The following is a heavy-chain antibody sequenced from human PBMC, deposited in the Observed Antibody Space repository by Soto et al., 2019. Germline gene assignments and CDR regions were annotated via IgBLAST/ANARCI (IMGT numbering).Heavy chain of an antibody. CDR3: ARDSYDILTGYWSIDY. CDR1: GGSFSSYY. Sequence: SETLSLTCTVSGGSFSSYYWTWIRQPPGKGLEWIGYIYYSGTTNHNPSLSSRVAISIDTSKNQFSLKLSSVTAADTAVYYCARDSYDILTGYWSIDYWGQGVLVTISS. D-gene: IGHD3-9*01. CDR2: IYYSGTT. V-gene: IGHV4-59*01. J-gene: IGHJ4*02.